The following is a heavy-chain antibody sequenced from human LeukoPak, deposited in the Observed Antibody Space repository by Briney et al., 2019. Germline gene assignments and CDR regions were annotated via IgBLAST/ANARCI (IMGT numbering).Heavy chain of an antibody. D-gene: IGHD5-18*01. Sequence: GGSLRLSCEASGFTFNTYWMYWVRQGPGKGLEWVANIKEDGSEQFYLDSVKGRFTISRDNTENSLYLQMNSLRAEDTAVYYCARDAGGYGFYGDYWGQGTLVAVSS. J-gene: IGHJ4*02. V-gene: IGHV3-7*01. CDR3: ARDAGGYGFYGDY. CDR1: GFTFNTYW. CDR2: IKEDGSEQ.